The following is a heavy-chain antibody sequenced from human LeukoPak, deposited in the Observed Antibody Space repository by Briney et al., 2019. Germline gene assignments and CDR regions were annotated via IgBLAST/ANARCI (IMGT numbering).Heavy chain of an antibody. Sequence: ASVKVSCKASGYTFTGYYMHWVRQAPGQGLEWMGWINPNSGGTNYAQKFQGWVTMTGDTSISTAYMELSRLRSDDTAVYYCARTGYSSTYYYGMDVWGQGTTVTVSS. CDR3: ARTGYSSTYYYGMDV. CDR1: GYTFTGYY. J-gene: IGHJ6*02. CDR2: INPNSGGT. D-gene: IGHD6-13*01. V-gene: IGHV1-2*04.